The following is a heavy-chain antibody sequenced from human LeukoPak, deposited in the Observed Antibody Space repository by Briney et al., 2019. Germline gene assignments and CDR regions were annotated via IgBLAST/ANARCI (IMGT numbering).Heavy chain of an antibody. Sequence: GGSLRLSCVASGFTFSGYGMHWVRQAPGKGLEWVTFIRYDERNKYYADSVKGRFTISGDNSKNTLYLQMNSLRAEDTAVYYCAKVSVDPWGQGTLVTVSS. CDR1: GFTFSGYG. J-gene: IGHJ5*02. CDR2: IRYDERNK. D-gene: IGHD1-26*01. V-gene: IGHV3-30*02. CDR3: AKVSVDP.